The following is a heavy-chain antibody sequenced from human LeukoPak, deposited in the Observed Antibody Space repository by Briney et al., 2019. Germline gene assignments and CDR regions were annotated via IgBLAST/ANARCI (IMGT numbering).Heavy chain of an antibody. CDR1: GYSFTSYW. D-gene: IGHD3-9*01. Sequence: GESLKISCKGSGYSFTSYWIGWVRQMPGKGLEWMGIIYPGDSGTRYSPSFQGQVTISADKSISTAYLQWSSLKASDTAMYYCARHIDYYDILTDPYYYMDVWGKGTTVTVSS. CDR2: IYPGDSGT. V-gene: IGHV5-51*01. CDR3: ARHIDYYDILTDPYYYMDV. J-gene: IGHJ6*03.